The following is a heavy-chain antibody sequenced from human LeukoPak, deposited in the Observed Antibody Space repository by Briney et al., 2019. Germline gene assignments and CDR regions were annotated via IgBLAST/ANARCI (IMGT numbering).Heavy chain of an antibody. Sequence: ASVKVSCKASGYTFTSYGISWERQAPGQGLEWMGWISAYNGNTNYAQKLQGRVTMTTDTSTSTAYMELRSLRSDDTAVNYCARDRINSGSYFLIGWFDPWGQGTLVTVSS. V-gene: IGHV1-18*01. D-gene: IGHD1-26*01. CDR3: ARDRINSGSYFLIGWFDP. CDR2: ISAYNGNT. CDR1: GYTFTSYG. J-gene: IGHJ5*02.